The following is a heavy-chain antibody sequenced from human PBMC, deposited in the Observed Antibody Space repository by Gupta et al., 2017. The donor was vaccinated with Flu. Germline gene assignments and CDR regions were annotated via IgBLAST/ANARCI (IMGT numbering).Heavy chain of an antibody. J-gene: IGHJ3*02. D-gene: IGHD6-19*01. CDR3: ARAGTPRPVAGTGDAFDI. V-gene: IGHV1-69*01. Sequence: AQKFQGRVTITADDSTNTAYMALSSLRSEDTAVYYCARAGTPRPVAGTGDAFDIWGQGPMVTVSS.